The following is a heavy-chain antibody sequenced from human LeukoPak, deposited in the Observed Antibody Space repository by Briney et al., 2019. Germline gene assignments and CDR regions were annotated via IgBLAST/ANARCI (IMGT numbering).Heavy chain of an antibody. CDR2: ISSNGGST. V-gene: IGHV3-64*01. Sequence: GGSLRLSCAASGFTVSTNYMTWVRQAPGKGLEYVSAISSNGGSTYYANSVKGRFTISRDNSKNTLYPQMGSLRSEDMAVYYCARGPYDSGSPLLNWFDPWGQGTLVTVSS. CDR1: GFTVSTNY. J-gene: IGHJ5*02. D-gene: IGHD3-10*01. CDR3: ARGPYDSGSPLLNWFDP.